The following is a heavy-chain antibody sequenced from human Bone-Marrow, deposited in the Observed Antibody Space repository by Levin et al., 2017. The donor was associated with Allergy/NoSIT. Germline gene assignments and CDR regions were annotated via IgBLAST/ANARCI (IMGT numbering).Heavy chain of an antibody. CDR1: GFTFSSYS. J-gene: IGHJ4*02. V-gene: IGHV3-21*01. CDR2: ISSSSSYI. CDR3: ARGPEEYSSSWSLFDY. Sequence: PGGSLRLSCAASGFTFSSYSMNWVRQAPGKGLEWVSSISSSSSYIYYADSVKGRFTISRDNAKNSLYLQMNSLRAEDTAVYYCARGPEEYSSSWSLFDYWGQGTLVTVSS. D-gene: IGHD6-13*01.